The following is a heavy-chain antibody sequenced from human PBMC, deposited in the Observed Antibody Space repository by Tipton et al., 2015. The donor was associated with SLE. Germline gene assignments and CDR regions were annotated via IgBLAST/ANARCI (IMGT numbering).Heavy chain of an antibody. CDR1: GGSFSGYY. V-gene: IGHV4-34*01. J-gene: IGHJ4*02. CDR2: INHSGST. CDR3: ARLIAVVGFDY. D-gene: IGHD6-19*01. Sequence: LRLSCAVYGGSFSGYYWSWIRQPPGKGLEWIGEINHSGSTNYNPSLKSRVTISVDTSKNQFSLKLSSVTAADTAVYYCARLIAVVGFDYWGQGTLVTVSS.